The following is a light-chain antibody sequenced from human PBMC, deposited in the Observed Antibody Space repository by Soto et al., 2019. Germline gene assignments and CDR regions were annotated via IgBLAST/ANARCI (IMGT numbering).Light chain of an antibody. Sequence: QPVLTQPPSASGTPGQRVTISCSGGSSNIGSKSVNWYQHLPGTAPKLLIFTNTQRPSGVPDRFSGSKSGTSASLAISGLQSEDEGDYYCAAWDDSLSGSVFGTGTKLTVL. J-gene: IGLJ1*01. V-gene: IGLV1-44*01. CDR3: AAWDDSLSGSV. CDR2: TNT. CDR1: SSNIGSKS.